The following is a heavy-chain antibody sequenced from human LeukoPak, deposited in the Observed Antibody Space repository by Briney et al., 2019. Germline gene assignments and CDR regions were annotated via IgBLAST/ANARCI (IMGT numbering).Heavy chain of an antibody. CDR3: AKDDHITLGYFDL. D-gene: IGHD1-14*01. CDR2: ISGSGYST. J-gene: IGHJ2*01. V-gene: IGHV3-23*01. Sequence: GGSLRLSCAASGFTSSSYAMKWVRQAPGKGLEWVSAISGSGYSTYYADSVKGRFTISRDNSKNMLYLQMNSLRAEDTAVYYCAKDDHITLGYFDLWGRGTLVTVSS. CDR1: GFTSSSYA.